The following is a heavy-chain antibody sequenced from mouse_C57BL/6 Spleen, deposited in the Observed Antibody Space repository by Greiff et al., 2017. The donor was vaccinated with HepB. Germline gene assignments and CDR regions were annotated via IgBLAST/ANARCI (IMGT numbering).Heavy chain of an antibody. Sequence: QVQLQQPGAELVKPGASVKLSCKASGYTFTSYWMHWVKQRPGQGLEWIGMIHPNSGSTNYNEKFKSKATLTVDNTSSTAYMQLSSLTSEDSAVYYCARAYYGSSYWYFDVWGTGTTVTVSS. V-gene: IGHV1-64*01. CDR1: GYTFTSYW. D-gene: IGHD1-1*01. J-gene: IGHJ1*03. CDR3: ARAYYGSSYWYFDV. CDR2: IHPNSGST.